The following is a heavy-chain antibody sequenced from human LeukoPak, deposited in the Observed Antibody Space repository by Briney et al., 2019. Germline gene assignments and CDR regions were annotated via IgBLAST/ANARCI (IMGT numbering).Heavy chain of an antibody. V-gene: IGHV4-34*01. CDR2: INHSGST. Sequence: PSETLSLTCAVYGGSFSGYYWSWIRQPPGKGLEWIGEINHSGSTNYNPSLKSRVTMSVDTSKNQFSLKLSSVIAADTAVYYCAGGLWFGELPTRWGQGTLVTVSS. D-gene: IGHD3-10*01. CDR1: GGSFSGYY. CDR3: AGGLWFGELPTR. J-gene: IGHJ4*02.